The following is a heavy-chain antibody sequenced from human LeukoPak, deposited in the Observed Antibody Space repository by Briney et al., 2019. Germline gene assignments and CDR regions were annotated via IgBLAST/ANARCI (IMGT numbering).Heavy chain of an antibody. Sequence: GGSLRLSCAASGFTFSYYSMNWVRQAPGKGLEWVSYISDSSSTIFYADSVKGRFTISRGNAKNSLYLQMNSLRAEDTAVYYCARNILTRYYFDYWGQGTLVTVSS. V-gene: IGHV3-48*01. CDR1: GFTFSYYS. D-gene: IGHD3-9*01. CDR3: ARNILTRYYFDY. CDR2: ISDSSSTI. J-gene: IGHJ4*02.